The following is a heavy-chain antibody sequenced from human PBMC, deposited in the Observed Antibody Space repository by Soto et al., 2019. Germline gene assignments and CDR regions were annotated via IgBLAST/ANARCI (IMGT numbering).Heavy chain of an antibody. D-gene: IGHD6-6*01. CDR3: AKGMGSSSSKDYYYGMDV. CDR2: ISWNSGSI. V-gene: IGHV3-9*01. Sequence: GGSLRLSCAASGFTFDDYAMHWVRQAPGKGLEWVSGISWNSGSIGYADSVKGRFTISRDNAKNSLYLQMNSLRAEDTALYYCAKGMGSSSSKDYYYGMDVWGQGTTVTVSS. CDR1: GFTFDDYA. J-gene: IGHJ6*02.